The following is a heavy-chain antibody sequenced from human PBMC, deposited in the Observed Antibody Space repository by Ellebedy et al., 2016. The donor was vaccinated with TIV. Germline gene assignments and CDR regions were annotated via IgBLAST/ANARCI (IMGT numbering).Heavy chain of an antibody. CDR3: ARLYSSGWYPPGY. J-gene: IGHJ4*02. V-gene: IGHV3-7*03. Sequence: PGGPLRLSCAAFGFTFSSFWMSWVRQAPGKGLEWEANIKDDGSEKSYVDSVKGRFTISRDNAKNSLYLQMNSLRGEDTAVYYCARLYSSGWYPPGYWGQGTLVTVSS. D-gene: IGHD6-19*01. CDR2: IKDDGSEK. CDR1: GFTFSSFW.